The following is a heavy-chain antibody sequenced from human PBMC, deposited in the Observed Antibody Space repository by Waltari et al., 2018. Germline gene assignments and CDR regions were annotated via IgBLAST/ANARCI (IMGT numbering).Heavy chain of an antibody. D-gene: IGHD5-12*01. V-gene: IGHV3-11*04. CDR2: ITNSGETV. CDR1: GFTFGDYY. J-gene: IGHJ6*03. CDR3: ARTNEEWLDYYFYYYLDV. Sequence: QERRVESGGGLVKPGGSLRLSCAASGFTFGDYYMSWICQSPGKGLEWISYITNSGETVYYSDSARGRFTVSRDNARNSLYLHMTSLRAEDTAVYYCARTNEEWLDYYFYYYLDVWGRGTAVTVSS.